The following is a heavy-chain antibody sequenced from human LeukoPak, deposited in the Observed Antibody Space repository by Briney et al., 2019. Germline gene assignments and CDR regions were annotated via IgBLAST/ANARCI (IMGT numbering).Heavy chain of an antibody. Sequence: GGSLRLSCAASGFTFSSYAMSWVRQAPGKGLEWVSAISGSGGSTYYADSVKGRFTISRDNSKNTLYLQMNSLRVEDTAVYYCAKERVSSGWNPHWFDPWGQGTLVTVSS. V-gene: IGHV3-23*01. CDR1: GFTFSSYA. CDR3: AKERVSSGWNPHWFDP. J-gene: IGHJ5*02. CDR2: ISGSGGST. D-gene: IGHD6-19*01.